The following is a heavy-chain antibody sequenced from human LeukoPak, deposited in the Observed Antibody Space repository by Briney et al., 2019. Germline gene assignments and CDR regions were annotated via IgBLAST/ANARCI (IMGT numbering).Heavy chain of an antibody. V-gene: IGHV3-21*01. CDR3: ARDARLYYDFWSGYYPHFDY. D-gene: IGHD3-3*01. J-gene: IGHJ4*02. CDR2: ISSSSSDI. CDR1: GFAFSTYT. Sequence: GGSLRLSCAASGFAFSTYTMNWVRRAPGKGLEWVSCISSSSSDIYYADSVRGRFTISRDNAKNSLYLQVNSLRAEDTAVYYCARDARLYYDFWSGYYPHFDYWGQGTLVTVSS.